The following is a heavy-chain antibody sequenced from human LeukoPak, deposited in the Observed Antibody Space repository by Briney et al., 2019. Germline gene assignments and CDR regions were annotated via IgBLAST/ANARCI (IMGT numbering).Heavy chain of an antibody. CDR2: IKQDGSEK. J-gene: IGHJ4*02. V-gene: IGHV3-7*01. Sequence: GGTLRLSCAASGFTFSSYWMSWARPAPGKGLEWVANIKQDGSEKYYVDSVKGRFTISRDNAKNSLYLQMNSLRAEDTAVYYCARDPAGYYDFWSGYYNWGQGTLVTVSS. D-gene: IGHD3-3*01. CDR3: ARDPAGYYDFWSGYYN. CDR1: GFTFSSYW.